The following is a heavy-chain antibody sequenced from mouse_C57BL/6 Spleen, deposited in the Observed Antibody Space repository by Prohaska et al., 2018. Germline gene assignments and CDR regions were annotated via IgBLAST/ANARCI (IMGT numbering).Heavy chain of an antibody. CDR2: IYPGSGST. Sequence: SYWITWVKQRPGQGLEWIGDIYPGSGSTNYNEKFKSKATLTVDTSSSTAYMQLSSLTSEDSAVYYCARNWDYWGQGTTLTVSS. CDR3: ARNWDY. CDR1: SYW. J-gene: IGHJ2*01. V-gene: IGHV1-55*01. D-gene: IGHD4-1*01.